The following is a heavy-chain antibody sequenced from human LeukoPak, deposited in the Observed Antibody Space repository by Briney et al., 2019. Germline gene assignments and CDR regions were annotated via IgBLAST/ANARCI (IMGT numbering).Heavy chain of an antibody. D-gene: IGHD1-26*01. CDR1: GYSFANYW. Sequence: GESLKISCNGSGYSFANYWIGWVRQMPGKGLEWMGIIFPGDSGASYSPSFQGQVTISADKSITTAYLQWSSLKASDTAIYYCARSLVGATYFDYWGQGTLVTVSS. J-gene: IGHJ4*02. CDR3: ARSLVGATYFDY. V-gene: IGHV5-51*01. CDR2: IFPGDSGA.